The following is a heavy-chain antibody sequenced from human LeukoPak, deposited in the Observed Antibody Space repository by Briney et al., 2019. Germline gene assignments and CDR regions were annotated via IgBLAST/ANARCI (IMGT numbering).Heavy chain of an antibody. V-gene: IGHV4-59*08. D-gene: IGHD4-17*01. J-gene: IGHJ4*02. CDR2: IYNRGST. Sequence: PSETLSLTCTVSGGSISSYYWSWIRQPPGKGLEWIGFIYNRGSTNYNPSLKSRVTISVDTSKNQFSLKLSSVTAADTAVYYCARHGGDYTFDYWGQGTLVTVSS. CDR3: ARHGGDYTFDY. CDR1: GGSISSYY.